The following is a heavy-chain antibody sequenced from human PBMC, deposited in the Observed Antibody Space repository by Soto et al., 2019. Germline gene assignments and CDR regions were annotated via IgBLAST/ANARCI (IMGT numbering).Heavy chain of an antibody. CDR2: ISYDGSNK. CDR1: GFTFSSYG. J-gene: IGHJ6*02. V-gene: IGHV3-30*18. CDR3: AKDLGLRFLEWFPDDYGMDV. D-gene: IGHD3-3*01. Sequence: QPGGSLRLSCASSGFTFSSYGMHWVRQAPGKGLEWVAVISYDGSNKYYADSVKGRFTISRDNSKNTLYLQMNSLRAEDTAVYYCAKDLGLRFLEWFPDDYGMDVWGQGTTVTAP.